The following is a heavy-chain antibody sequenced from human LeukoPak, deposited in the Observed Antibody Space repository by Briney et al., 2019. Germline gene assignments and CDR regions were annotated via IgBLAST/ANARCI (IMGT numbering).Heavy chain of an antibody. CDR3: ARSLERDYHGASYYMNNWFDP. CDR1: GFTFSNYG. D-gene: IGHD3-10*01. Sequence: GRSLRLSCAPSGFTFSNYGMHWVRQAPGKGLEWVAVIWYDGSNKYYADSVKGRFTISRDNSKNMLYLQMNSLRAEDTAVYYCARSLERDYHGASYYMNNWFDPWGQGTLVTVSS. CDR2: IWYDGSNK. V-gene: IGHV3-33*01. J-gene: IGHJ5*02.